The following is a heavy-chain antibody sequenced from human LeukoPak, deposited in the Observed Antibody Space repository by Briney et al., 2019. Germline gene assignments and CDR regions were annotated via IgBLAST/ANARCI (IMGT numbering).Heavy chain of an antibody. CDR2: ITPDGSGD. CDR1: GFTFSNHW. CDR3: ARLMGTVTTYDY. D-gene: IGHD1-7*01. Sequence: GGSLRLSCAASGFTFSNHWMSWVRQAPGKGLEWVASITPDGSGDYYMDSVKGRFTISRDNAENSLYLQTNSLGAEDTAVYYCARLMGTVTTYDYWGQGTLVTVSS. V-gene: IGHV3-7*01. J-gene: IGHJ4*02.